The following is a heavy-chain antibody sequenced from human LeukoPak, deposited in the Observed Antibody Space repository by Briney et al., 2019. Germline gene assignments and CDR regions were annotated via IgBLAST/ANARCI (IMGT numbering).Heavy chain of an antibody. CDR2: IYSGGSA. Sequence: GGSLRLSCAAPGFTVSSNYMSWVRQAPGKGLEWVSVIYSGGSAYYADSVKGRFTISRDNSKTTLYLQMNNLRAEDTAVYYCARDDRAAAGTDYWGQGTLVTVSS. D-gene: IGHD6-13*01. CDR3: ARDDRAAAGTDY. J-gene: IGHJ4*02. V-gene: IGHV3-53*01. CDR1: GFTVSSNY.